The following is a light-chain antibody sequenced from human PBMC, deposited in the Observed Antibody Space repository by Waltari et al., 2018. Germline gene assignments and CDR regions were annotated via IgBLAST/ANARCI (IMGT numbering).Light chain of an antibody. CDR1: SSYVGHYTY. V-gene: IGLV2-14*03. CDR2: DVT. CDR3: SSYTSSSTPLV. J-gene: IGLJ2*01. Sequence: QSALTQPASVSGSPGQSITIPCTGTSSYVGHYTYVSWYQQHPGQAPKLMIYDVTSRPSGVSNRFSGSKSGNTASLTISGLQAEDEADYYCSSYTSSSTPLVFGGGTKLTVL.